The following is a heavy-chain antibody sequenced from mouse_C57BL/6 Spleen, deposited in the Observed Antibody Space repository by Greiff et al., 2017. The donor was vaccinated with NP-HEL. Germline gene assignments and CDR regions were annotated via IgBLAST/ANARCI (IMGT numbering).Heavy chain of an antibody. D-gene: IGHD2-1*01. CDR2: IWSGGSA. CDR1: GFSLTSYG. V-gene: IGHV2-2*01. Sequence: QVQLQQSGPGLVQPSQSLSITCTVSGFSLTSYGVHWVRQSPGKGLEWLGVIWSGGSADYNAAFISRLSISKDNSKSQVFFQMISLQADDTAIYYCALQRGLYYGAWFAYWGQGTLVTVSA. CDR3: ALQRGLYYGAWFAY. J-gene: IGHJ3*01.